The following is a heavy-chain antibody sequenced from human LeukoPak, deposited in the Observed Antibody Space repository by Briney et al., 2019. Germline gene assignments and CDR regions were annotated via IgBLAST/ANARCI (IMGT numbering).Heavy chain of an antibody. CDR2: IYTSGST. J-gene: IGHJ6*03. Sequence: PSETLSLTCTVSGGSISSYYWSWIRQPAGKGLEWIGRIYTSGSTNYNPSLKSRVTMSVDTSKNQFSLKLSSVTAADTAVYYCARATPVEGGHVDIVATIRGYYYYMGVWGKGTTVTVSS. CDR3: ARATPVEGGHVDIVATIRGYYYYMGV. CDR1: GGSISSYY. V-gene: IGHV4-4*07. D-gene: IGHD5-12*01.